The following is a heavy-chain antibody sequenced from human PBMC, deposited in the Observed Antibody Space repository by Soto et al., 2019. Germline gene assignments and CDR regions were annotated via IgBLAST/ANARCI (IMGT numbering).Heavy chain of an antibody. D-gene: IGHD3-3*01. CDR1: GKTLRAVS. CDR3: ATQALMSSHPGVGATYFDR. Sequence: ASVNVSCKVYGKTLRAVSIYWVRQAPWIWRLWMGGFEPEDGEIVYAQIFEGRVTMTEDTSTDTAYMEVSSLRSEDTAVYYCATQALMSSHPGVGATYFDRWGQGTLVTVSS. V-gene: IGHV1-24*01. CDR2: FEPEDGEI. J-gene: IGHJ4*02.